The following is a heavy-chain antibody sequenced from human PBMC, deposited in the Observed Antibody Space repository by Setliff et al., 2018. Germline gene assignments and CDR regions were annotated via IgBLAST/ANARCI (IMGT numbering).Heavy chain of an antibody. CDR2: IYYSGST. CDR3: ARRETYYNCWSGYYAY. CDR1: GYSISSSSYY. J-gene: IGHJ4*02. V-gene: IGHV4-39*07. D-gene: IGHD3-3*01. Sequence: SETLSLTCAVSGYSISSSSYYWGWSRQPPGKGLEWIGSIYYSGSTYYNPSLESRVTISVDTSKNQFSLKLSSVTAADTAVYYCARRETYYNCWSGYYAYWGQGTLVTVSS.